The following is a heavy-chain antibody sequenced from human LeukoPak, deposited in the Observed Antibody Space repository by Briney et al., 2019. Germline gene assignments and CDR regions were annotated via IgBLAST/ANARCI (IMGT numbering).Heavy chain of an antibody. V-gene: IGHV3-74*01. J-gene: IGHJ6*02. CDR3: AKDLTPHYYYGMDV. D-gene: IGHD3-9*01. CDR1: GFTFSSYW. CDR2: INTDESST. Sequence: GGSLRLPCVASGFTFSSYWMHWVRQAPGKGLAWVSRINTDESSTSYADSVKGRFTISRDNSKNTLYLQMNSLRAEDTAVYYCAKDLTPHYYYGMDVWGQGTTVTVSS.